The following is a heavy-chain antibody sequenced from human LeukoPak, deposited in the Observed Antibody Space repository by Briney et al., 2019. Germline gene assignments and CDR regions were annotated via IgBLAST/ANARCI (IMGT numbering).Heavy chain of an antibody. CDR2: INPNSGGT. D-gene: IGHD3-22*01. CDR1: GYTFTGYY. J-gene: IGHJ4*02. Sequence: ASVKVSCKASGYTFTGYYMHWVRQAPGQGLEWMGWINPNSGGTNYAQKLQGRVTMTTDTSTSTAYMELRSLRSDDTAVYYCARVTDSSGYYPTLDYWGQGTLVTVSS. CDR3: ARVTDSSGYYPTLDY. V-gene: IGHV1-2*02.